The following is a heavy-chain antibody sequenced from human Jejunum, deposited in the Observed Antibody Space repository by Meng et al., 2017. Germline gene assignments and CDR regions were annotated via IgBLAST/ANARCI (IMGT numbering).Heavy chain of an antibody. CDR3: ARASQTGDLPGI. Sequence: VPLVESGGGLVQPGGSLRLSCAASGFTFSGYWMHWVRQAPGKGLVWVSRINTDGSSTTYADSVKGRFTISRDNAKNTLYLQMNNLRAEDTAVYYCARASQTGDLPGIWGQGTLVTVSS. V-gene: IGHV3-74*01. J-gene: IGHJ4*02. CDR2: INTDGSST. D-gene: IGHD7-27*01. CDR1: GFTFSGYW.